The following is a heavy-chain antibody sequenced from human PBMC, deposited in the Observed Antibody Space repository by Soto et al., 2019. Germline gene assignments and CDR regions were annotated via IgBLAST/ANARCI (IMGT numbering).Heavy chain of an antibody. Sequence: GASVKVSCKASGYTFTRYTMNWVRQAPGQRIEWMGWINPDNGNTKFTQKFQDRVIITRDTSASTAYMDLSSLRSEDTAVYYCARGIATGQLDPWGQGTLVTVSS. D-gene: IGHD2-15*01. CDR3: ARGIATGQLDP. CDR1: GYTFTRYT. CDR2: INPDNGNT. V-gene: IGHV1-3*01. J-gene: IGHJ5*02.